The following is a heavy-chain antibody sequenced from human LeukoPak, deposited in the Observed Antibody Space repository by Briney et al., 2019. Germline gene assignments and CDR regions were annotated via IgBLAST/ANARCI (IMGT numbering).Heavy chain of an antibody. D-gene: IGHD5-18*01. J-gene: IGHJ4*02. Sequence: ASVTVSFNSSAYTFTIYDINWVRQAPGQGLEWMGWMNPNSGNTGYAQKFQGRVTMTRNTSISTAYMELSSLRSEDTAVYYCASVTSGYSYGYSFDYWGQGTLVSVSS. CDR3: ASVTSGYSYGYSFDY. V-gene: IGHV1-8*01. CDR2: MNPNSGNT. CDR1: AYTFTIYD.